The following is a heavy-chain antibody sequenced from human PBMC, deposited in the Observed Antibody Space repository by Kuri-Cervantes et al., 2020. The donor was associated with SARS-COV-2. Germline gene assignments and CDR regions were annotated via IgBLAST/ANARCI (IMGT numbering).Heavy chain of an antibody. CDR2: IYHSGST. CDR1: GGSISSGGYS. J-gene: IGHJ5*02. Sequence: SETLSLTCAVSGGSISSGGYSWSWIRQPPGKGLEWIGYIYHSGSTYYNPSLKSRVTISVDRSKNQFSLKLSSVTAADTAVYYCARDRGSGWYYWFDPWGQGTRVTGSS. D-gene: IGHD6-19*01. V-gene: IGHV4-30-2*01. CDR3: ARDRGSGWYYWFDP.